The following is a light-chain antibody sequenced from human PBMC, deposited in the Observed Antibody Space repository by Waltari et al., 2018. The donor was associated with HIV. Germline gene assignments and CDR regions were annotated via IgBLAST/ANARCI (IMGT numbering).Light chain of an antibody. CDR2: GAS. J-gene: IGKJ1*01. CDR1: QSVSSN. CDR3: QQYNNWPQGT. Sequence: EIVVTQSPATPSVSPGERATLSCRASQSVSSNLAWYQHKPGQAPRLLFYGASTRATGIPARFSGSGSGTEFSLTITSLQSEDFAVYYCQQYNNWPQGTFGQGTKVEI. V-gene: IGKV3-15*01.